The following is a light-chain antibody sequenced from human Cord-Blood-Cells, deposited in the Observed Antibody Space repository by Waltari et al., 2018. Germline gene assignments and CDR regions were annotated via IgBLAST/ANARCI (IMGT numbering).Light chain of an antibody. CDR2: KDS. J-gene: IGLJ2*01. Sequence: QSALTLPPSASGSPGQSVTLPCPGTSSDVGAYYTVSWYQQHPGKAPKLMIYKDSKRSAGGPDRFAGFRAGNTASLTVSGLQAEDEADYYCSSYAGSNVVFGGGTKLTVL. V-gene: IGLV2-8*01. CDR3: SSYAGSNVV. CDR1: SSDVGAYYT.